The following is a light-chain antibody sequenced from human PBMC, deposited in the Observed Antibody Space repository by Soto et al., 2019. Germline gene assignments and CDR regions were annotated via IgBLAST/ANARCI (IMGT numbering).Light chain of an antibody. CDR2: EDN. J-gene: IGLJ3*02. V-gene: IGLV6-57*04. Sequence: NFMLTRPHSVSESPGKTVTISCTRSGGSIASNYVQWYQQRPGSAPTTVIYEDNQRPSGVPDRFSGSIDTSSNSASLTISGLKTEDEADYYCQSYDNSNNWVFGGGTKVTVL. CDR1: GGSIASNY. CDR3: QSYDNSNNWV.